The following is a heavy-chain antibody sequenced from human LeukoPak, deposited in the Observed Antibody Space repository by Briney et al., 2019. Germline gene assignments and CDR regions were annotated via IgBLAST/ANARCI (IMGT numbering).Heavy chain of an antibody. V-gene: IGHV1-2*02. CDR3: ARVGEFGSGSYLAY. CDR1: GYTFTGYY. J-gene: IGHJ4*02. D-gene: IGHD3-10*01. Sequence: GASVKVSCKASGYTFTGYYIHWVRQAPGQGLEWMGWINPNSGGTNYAQRFQGRVTMTRDTSISTAYMELSRLRSDDTAVYYCARVGEFGSGSYLAYWGQGTLVTVSS. CDR2: INPNSGGT.